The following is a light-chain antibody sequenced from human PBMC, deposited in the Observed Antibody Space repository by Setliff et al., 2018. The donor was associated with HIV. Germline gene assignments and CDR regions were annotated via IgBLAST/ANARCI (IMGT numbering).Light chain of an antibody. J-gene: IGKJ2*01. Sequence: DIVMTQSPASLAVSLSERATINCKSSQSLLYSSNDKNYLAWYQQKSGQPPKLLISWASTRESGVPERFSGSASGTDFTLTISSLQAEDVAVYYCQQYYGIPLTFGQGTKVDIK. CDR3: QQYYGIPLT. CDR1: QSLLYSSNDKNY. CDR2: WAS. V-gene: IGKV4-1*01.